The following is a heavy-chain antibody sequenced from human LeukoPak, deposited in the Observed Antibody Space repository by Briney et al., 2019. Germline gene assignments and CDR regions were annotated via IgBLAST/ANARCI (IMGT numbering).Heavy chain of an antibody. Sequence: GGSLRLSCAASGFTFSSYSMNWVRQAPGKGLEWVSSISSSSSYIYYADSVKGRFTISRDNAKNSLYLQMNSLRAEDTAVYYCARDFVASWSFDPWGQGTLSPSPQ. D-gene: IGHD3-10*01. CDR3: ARDFVASWSFDP. CDR1: GFTFSSYS. J-gene: IGHJ5*02. CDR2: ISSSSSYI. V-gene: IGHV3-21*01.